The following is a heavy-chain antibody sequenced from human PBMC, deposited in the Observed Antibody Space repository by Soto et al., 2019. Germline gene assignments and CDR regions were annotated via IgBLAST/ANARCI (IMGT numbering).Heavy chain of an antibody. Sequence: SETLSLTCTVSGGSISSYYWSWIRQPPGKGLEWIGYIYYSGSTNYNPSLKSRVTISVDTSKNQFSLKLSSVTAADTAVYYCARAAPRYCSGNSCYSGRDYWXQGTLVTVSS. V-gene: IGHV4-59*12. J-gene: IGHJ4*02. CDR2: IYYSGST. CDR3: ARAAPRYCSGNSCYSGRDY. D-gene: IGHD2-15*01. CDR1: GGSISSYY.